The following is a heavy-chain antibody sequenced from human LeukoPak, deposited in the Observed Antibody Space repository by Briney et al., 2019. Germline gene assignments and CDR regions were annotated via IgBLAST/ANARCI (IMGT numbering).Heavy chain of an antibody. V-gene: IGHV3-11*04. Sequence: PGRSLRLSCAASGFPFSDYSMSWVRQAPGKGLEWVSYISSGGSTIYYADSVKGRFTISRDNSNNTVFLQMNSLRTEDTAVYYCARQRVGYFRSWGQGTLVTVSS. D-gene: IGHD2/OR15-2a*01. J-gene: IGHJ5*02. CDR3: ARQRVGYFRS. CDR2: ISSGGSTI. CDR1: GFPFSDYS.